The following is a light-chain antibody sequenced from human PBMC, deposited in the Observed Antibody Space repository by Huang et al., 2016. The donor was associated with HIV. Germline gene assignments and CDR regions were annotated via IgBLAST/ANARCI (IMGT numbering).Light chain of an antibody. J-gene: IGKJ1*01. Sequence: DIQMTQSPSSLSVSVGDRVTLTCRAMQDIRNSVARYQKQPGKAPKLLLHDASRLESGVPSRFSGSGSGTNYTLTISGLQPEDAATYYCQQYYTIRAFGQGTKVEIK. CDR3: QQYYTIRA. V-gene: IGKV1-NL1*01. CDR1: QDIRNS. CDR2: DAS.